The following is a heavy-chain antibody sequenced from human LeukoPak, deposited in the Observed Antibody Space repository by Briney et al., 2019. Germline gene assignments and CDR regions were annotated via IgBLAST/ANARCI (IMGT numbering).Heavy chain of an antibody. CDR2: ISYDGSNK. V-gene: IGHV3-30-3*01. J-gene: IGHJ4*02. CDR1: GFTFSSYA. D-gene: IGHD6-19*01. Sequence: GGSLRLSCAASGFTFSSYAMHWVRQAPGKGLEWVAVISYDGSNKYYADSVKGRFTISRDNSKNTLYLQMNSLRAEDTAVYYCARGDSSGWIDYWGQGTLVTVSS. CDR3: ARGDSSGWIDY.